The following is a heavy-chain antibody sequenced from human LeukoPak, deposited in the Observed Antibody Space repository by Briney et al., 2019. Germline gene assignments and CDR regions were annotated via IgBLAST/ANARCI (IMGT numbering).Heavy chain of an antibody. CDR1: GFTFSSYS. CDR3: ARSKPWGYCSGGSCYPTYYYYYMDV. D-gene: IGHD2-15*01. V-gene: IGHV3-21*01. J-gene: IGHJ6*03. Sequence: GGSLRLSCAASGFTFSSYSTNWVRQAPGRGLGWVSSISSSSNYIYYVDSVKGRFTISRGNAKNSLFLQMNSLRAEDTAVYFCARSKPWGYCSGGSCYPTYYYYYMDVWGKGTTVTVSS. CDR2: ISSSSNYI.